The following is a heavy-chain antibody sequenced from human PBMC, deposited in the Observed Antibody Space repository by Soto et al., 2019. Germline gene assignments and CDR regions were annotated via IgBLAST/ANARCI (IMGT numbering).Heavy chain of an antibody. Sequence: PSETLSLTCTVSGGSISSSSYYWGWIRQPPGKGLEWIGSIYYSGSTYYDPSLKSRVTISVDTSKNQFSLKLSSVTAADTAVYYCARSPAYNWKYSHHPASDNWFDPWGQGTLVTVYS. CDR3: ARSPAYNWKYSHHPASDNWFDP. D-gene: IGHD1-7*01. V-gene: IGHV4-39*01. CDR2: IYYSGST. J-gene: IGHJ5*02. CDR1: GGSISSSSYY.